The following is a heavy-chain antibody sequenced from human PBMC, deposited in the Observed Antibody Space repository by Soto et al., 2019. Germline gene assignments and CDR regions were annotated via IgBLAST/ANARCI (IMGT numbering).Heavy chain of an antibody. V-gene: IGHV1-8*01. CDR3: ARGILRYFDWLLDGDPDFDY. CDR1: GYTFTSYD. D-gene: IGHD3-9*01. CDR2: MNPNSGNT. J-gene: IGHJ4*02. Sequence: ASVKVSCKASGYTFTSYDINWVRQATGQGLEWMGWMNPNSGNTGYAQKFQGRVTMTRNTSISTAYMELSSLRSEDTAVYYCARGILRYFDWLLDGDPDFDYWGQGTLVTVSS.